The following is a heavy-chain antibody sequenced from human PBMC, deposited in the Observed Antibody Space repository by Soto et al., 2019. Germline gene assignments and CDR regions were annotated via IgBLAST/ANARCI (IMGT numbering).Heavy chain of an antibody. CDR3: ARGDYDSRAYYFKNY. D-gene: IGHD3-22*01. V-gene: IGHV3-48*02. CDR2: IDTSSSAV. Sequence: WWSLRLSCSASVFICSSYSMNWFRQAPGKGLEWISYIDTSSSAVFYADSVKGRFTISRDNAKNSLYLQMNSLRDEDTAVYYCARGDYDSRAYYFKNYWGQGTLVTVSS. J-gene: IGHJ4*02. CDR1: VFICSSYS.